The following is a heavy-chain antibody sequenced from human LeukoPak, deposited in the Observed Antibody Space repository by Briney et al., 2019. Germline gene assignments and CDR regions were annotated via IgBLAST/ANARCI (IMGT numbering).Heavy chain of an antibody. Sequence: SETLSLTCTVSGGSISSSNYYWGWIRQPPGKGLEWIGNIYYSGSTNYNPSLKSRVTISVDTSKNQFSLKLSSVTAADTAVYYCARDRRLFRGFDYWGQGTLVTVSS. D-gene: IGHD2-21*01. J-gene: IGHJ4*02. CDR3: ARDRRLFRGFDY. V-gene: IGHV4-39*07. CDR2: IYYSGST. CDR1: GGSISSSNYY.